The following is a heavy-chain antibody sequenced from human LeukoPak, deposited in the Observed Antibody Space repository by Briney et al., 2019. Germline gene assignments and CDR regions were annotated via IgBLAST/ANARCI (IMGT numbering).Heavy chain of an antibody. V-gene: IGHV3-69-1*01. D-gene: IGHD6-13*01. CDR3: ARVSTAVSLAIDY. CDR1: GFTFSDYN. CDR2: ISSSTYI. J-gene: IGHJ4*02. Sequence: PGGSLRLSCAASGFTFSDYNMNWVRQAPGKELEWASVISSSTYIYYADSVKGRLTISRDNAKNSLYLQMNSLRAEDTAVYYCARVSTAVSLAIDYWGQGTLVTVST.